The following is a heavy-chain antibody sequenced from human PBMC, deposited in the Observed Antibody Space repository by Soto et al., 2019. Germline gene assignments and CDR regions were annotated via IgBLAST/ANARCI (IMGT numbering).Heavy chain of an antibody. CDR3: AKSPARRSCIDSDCYYFDY. CDR1: GFTFSTYG. Sequence: GGSLRLSCAASGFTFSTYGMHWVRQAPGKGLEWVAVISYDGSNKFYADSVKGRFTISRDNSQNTLYLQMNSLRTEDTAVYYCAKSPARRSCIDSDCYYFDYWGQGTLVSVSS. CDR2: ISYDGSNK. J-gene: IGHJ4*02. V-gene: IGHV3-30*18. D-gene: IGHD2-21*02.